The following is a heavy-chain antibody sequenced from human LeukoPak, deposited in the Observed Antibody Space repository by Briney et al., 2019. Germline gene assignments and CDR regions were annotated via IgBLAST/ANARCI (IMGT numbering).Heavy chain of an antibody. Sequence: GGSLRLSCAASGFTFSSYGMHWVRQAPGKGLEWVAVISYDGSNKYYADSVKGRLTISRDNSKNTLYLQMNSLRAEDTAVYYCAKDWNYDRYFDYWGQGTLVTVSS. CDR3: AKDWNYDRYFDY. V-gene: IGHV3-30*18. J-gene: IGHJ4*02. CDR1: GFTFSSYG. D-gene: IGHD1-7*01. CDR2: ISYDGSNK.